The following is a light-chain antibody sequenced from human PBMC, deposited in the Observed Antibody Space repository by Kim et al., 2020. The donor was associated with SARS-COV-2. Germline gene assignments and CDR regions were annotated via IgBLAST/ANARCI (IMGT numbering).Light chain of an antibody. CDR2: EDN. CDR3: QSYDSSNHVV. CDR1: SGSIASNY. J-gene: IGLJ2*01. V-gene: IGLV6-57*03. Sequence: KTVTLSCTRSSGSIASNYVQWYQQRPGSAPTTVIYEDNQSPSGVPDRFSGSIDSSSNSASLTISGLKTEDEADSYCQSYDSSNHVVFGGGTQLTVL.